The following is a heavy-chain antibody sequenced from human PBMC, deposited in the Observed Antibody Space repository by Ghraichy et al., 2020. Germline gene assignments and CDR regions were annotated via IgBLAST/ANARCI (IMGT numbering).Heavy chain of an antibody. J-gene: IGHJ4*02. V-gene: IGHV4-59*01. Sequence: TLSLTCTVSGGSISSYYWSWIRQPPGKGLEWIGYIYYSGSTNYNPSLKSRVTISVDTSKNQFSLKLSSVTAADTAVYYCARDSSGYYSYFDYWGQGTLVTVSS. CDR3: ARDSSGYYSYFDY. CDR2: IYYSGST. CDR1: GGSISSYY. D-gene: IGHD3-22*01.